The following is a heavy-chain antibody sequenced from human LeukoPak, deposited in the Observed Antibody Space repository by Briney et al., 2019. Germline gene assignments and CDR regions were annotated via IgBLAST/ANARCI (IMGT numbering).Heavy chain of an antibody. CDR1: GGSIATRNYY. CDR3: ASQQRNIRPSGSGYIAYAQKIDS. D-gene: IGHD5-12*01. CDR2: MYYSGST. V-gene: IGHV4-39*01. Sequence: SETLSLTCSVSGGSIATRNYYWGWIRRPPGKGLEWIASMYYSGSTSYNLSLNNRVTISVDTSKNQFSVKLRSVTAADTAVYYCASQQRNIRPSGSGYIAYAQKIDSWGQGTLVTVSS. J-gene: IGHJ4*02.